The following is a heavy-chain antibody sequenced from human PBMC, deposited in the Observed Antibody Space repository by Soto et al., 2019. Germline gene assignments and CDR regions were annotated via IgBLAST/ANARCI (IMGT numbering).Heavy chain of an antibody. CDR2: ISSSGSTI. J-gene: IGHJ6*02. CDR3: ARDLRKHYYYGMDV. V-gene: IGHV3-48*03. CDR1: GCTFSSNE. Sequence: EVQLVESGGGLVQPGGSLRLSCAAYGCTFSSNEMNWVRQAPGKGLEWVSYISSSGSTIYYADSVKGRFTISRDNAKNSLYLQMNSLRAEDTAVYYCARDLRKHYYYGMDVWGQGTTVTVSS.